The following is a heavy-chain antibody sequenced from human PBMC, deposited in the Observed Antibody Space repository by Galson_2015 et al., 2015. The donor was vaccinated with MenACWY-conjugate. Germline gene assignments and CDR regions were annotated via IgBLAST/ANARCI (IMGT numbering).Heavy chain of an antibody. Sequence: CAISGDSVSSNSAAWNWIWQSPSRGLEWLGKTYYRSKWYNDYAVSVKSRITINPDTSNNQFSLQLNSVTPDDTAVYYCVREGYYFDYWGQGTLVTVSS. CDR3: VREGYYFDY. CDR2: TYYRSKWYN. J-gene: IGHJ4*02. V-gene: IGHV6-1*01. CDR1: GDSVSSNSAA.